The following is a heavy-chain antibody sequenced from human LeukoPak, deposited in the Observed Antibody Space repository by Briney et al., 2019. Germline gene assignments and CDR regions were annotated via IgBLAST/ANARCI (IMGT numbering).Heavy chain of an antibody. CDR2: TYYSGST. Sequence: SETLSLTCTVSGGSISSSSYYWGWIRQPPGKGLEWIGYTYYSGSTNYNPSLKSRVTISVDTSKNQFSLKLSSVTAADTAVYYCARRAARYYDILTGSRPNWFDPWGQGTLVTVSS. CDR1: GGSISSSSYY. CDR3: ARRAARYYDILTGSRPNWFDP. J-gene: IGHJ5*02. V-gene: IGHV4-61*05. D-gene: IGHD3-9*01.